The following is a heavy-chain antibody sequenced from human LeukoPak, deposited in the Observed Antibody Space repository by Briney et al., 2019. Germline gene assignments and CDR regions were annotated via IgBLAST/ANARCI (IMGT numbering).Heavy chain of an antibody. V-gene: IGHV4-39*02. Sequence: PSETLSLTCTVSGGSISSSNYYWDWVRQPPGKGLEWIATIHYSGSTYYNPSLKSRVTISVDTSKNQFSLKLSSVTAADTAVYYCARENSSGYYLPYYFDYWGQGTLVTVSS. CDR1: GGSISSSNYY. CDR3: ARENSSGYYLPYYFDY. CDR2: IHYSGST. D-gene: IGHD3-22*01. J-gene: IGHJ4*02.